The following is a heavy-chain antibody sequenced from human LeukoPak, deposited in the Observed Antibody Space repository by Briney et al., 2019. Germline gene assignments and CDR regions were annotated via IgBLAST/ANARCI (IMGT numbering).Heavy chain of an antibody. CDR3: ARVSRAVAGTMV. CDR1: GYTFTSYG. CDR2: IIPIFGTA. Sequence: ASVKVSCKASGYTFTSYGISWVRQAPGQGLEWMGGIIPIFGTANYARKFQGRVTITADESTSTAYMELSSLRSEDTAVYYCARVSRAVAGTMVWGQGTLVTVSS. D-gene: IGHD6-19*01. J-gene: IGHJ4*02. V-gene: IGHV1-69*13.